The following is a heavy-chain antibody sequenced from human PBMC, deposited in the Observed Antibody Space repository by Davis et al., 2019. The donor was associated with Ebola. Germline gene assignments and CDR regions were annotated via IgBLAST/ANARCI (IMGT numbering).Heavy chain of an antibody. J-gene: IGHJ6*02. CDR1: GYTFTSYY. D-gene: IGHD2-15*01. CDR3: AREQLVVVVAATESYYYYGMDV. V-gene: IGHV1-46*01. CDR2: INPSGGST. Sequence: AASVTVSCKASGYTFTSYYMHWVRQAPGQGLEWMGIINPSGGSTSYAQKFQGRVTMTRDTSTSTVYMELSSLRSEDTAVYYCAREQLVVVVAATESYYYYGMDVWGQGTTVTVSS.